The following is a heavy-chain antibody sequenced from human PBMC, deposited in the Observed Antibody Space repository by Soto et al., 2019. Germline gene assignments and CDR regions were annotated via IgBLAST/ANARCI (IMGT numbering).Heavy chain of an antibody. V-gene: IGHV4-34*01. J-gene: IGHJ5*02. CDR3: ARCSVDLTMIPSWLAP. CDR2: INHSGST. Sequence: ETLALTCAVYGGSFSGYYWSWIRQPPGKGLEWIGEINHSGSTNYNPSLKSRVTISVDKSKKQFSLRLSSVTAADTAVYYCARCSVDLTMIPSWLAPWGRGTPVTGSS. CDR1: GGSFSGYY. D-gene: IGHD3-22*01.